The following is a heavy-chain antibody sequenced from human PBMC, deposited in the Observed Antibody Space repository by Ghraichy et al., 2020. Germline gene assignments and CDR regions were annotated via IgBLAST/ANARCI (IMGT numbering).Heavy chain of an antibody. CDR2: INHSGST. Sequence: SETLSLTCAVYGGSFSGYYWSWIRQPPGKGLEWIGEINHSGSTNYNPSLKSRVTISVDTSKNQFSLKLSSVTAADTAVYYCARGKWFDPWGQGTLVTVSS. V-gene: IGHV4-34*01. CDR3: ARGKWFDP. CDR1: GGSFSGYY. J-gene: IGHJ5*02.